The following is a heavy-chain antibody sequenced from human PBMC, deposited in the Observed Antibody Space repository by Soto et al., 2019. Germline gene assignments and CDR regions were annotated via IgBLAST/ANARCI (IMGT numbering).Heavy chain of an antibody. CDR3: ARAPRGNYGYPSYFDY. CDR2: IYYNGTT. D-gene: IGHD3-10*01. CDR1: GGSIRSPNFS. V-gene: IGHV4-31*03. Sequence: SETLSLTCIVIGGSIRSPNFSWSWIRHHPGKGPEWIGNIYYNGTTTYNPSLESRVTISLDPSKNQFSLTLNSVTAADTAVYYCARAPRGNYGYPSYFDYWGQGTLVTVSS. J-gene: IGHJ4*02.